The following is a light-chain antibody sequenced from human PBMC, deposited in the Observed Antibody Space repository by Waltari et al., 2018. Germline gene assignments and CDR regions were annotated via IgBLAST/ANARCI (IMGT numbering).Light chain of an antibody. CDR3: HQSGGSGRT. Sequence: ENVLTQSPGTLSLSPGERVTLSCRARQSVDNRFLAWYQKKPGQAPRLLIYGASSRATDIPDRFIGSGSGTDFTLTINRLEPEDFAVYYCHQSGGSGRTFGGGTKVEIK. V-gene: IGKV3-20*01. CDR2: GAS. J-gene: IGKJ4*01. CDR1: QSVDNRF.